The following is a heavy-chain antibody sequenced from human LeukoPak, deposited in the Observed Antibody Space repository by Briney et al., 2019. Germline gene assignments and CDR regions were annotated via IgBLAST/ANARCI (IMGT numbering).Heavy chain of an antibody. Sequence: PGGSLRLSCAASGFTFDDYAMHWVRQAPGKGLEWVSGISWNSNSIGYADSVKGRFTISRDNAKNSLYLQMNSLRAEDTALYYCAKGLSGWPPEYFQHWGQGTLVTVSS. V-gene: IGHV3-9*01. CDR3: AKGLSGWPPEYFQH. CDR2: ISWNSNSI. D-gene: IGHD6-19*01. J-gene: IGHJ1*01. CDR1: GFTFDDYA.